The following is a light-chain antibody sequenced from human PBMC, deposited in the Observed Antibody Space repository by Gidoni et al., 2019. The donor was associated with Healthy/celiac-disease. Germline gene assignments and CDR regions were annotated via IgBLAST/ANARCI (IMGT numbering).Light chain of an antibody. CDR1: QSISSY. V-gene: IGKV1-39*01. Sequence: DIQMTQSPSSLSASVGDRVTITCRASQSISSYLNWYQQKPGKAPKLLIYAASSLQSGVPSRFSGSGSGTDCTLTISSLQPEDFATYYCQQSYSTPRTFGQGTKVEIK. CDR3: QQSYSTPRT. J-gene: IGKJ1*01. CDR2: AAS.